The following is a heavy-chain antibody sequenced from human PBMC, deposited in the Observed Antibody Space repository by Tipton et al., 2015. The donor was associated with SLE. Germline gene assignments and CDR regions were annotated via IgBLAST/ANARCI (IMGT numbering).Heavy chain of an antibody. V-gene: IGHV4-59*01. CDR3: ARVGATGYFDL. D-gene: IGHD1-26*01. J-gene: IGHJ2*01. CDR2: IYYSGST. CDR1: GGSISSYY. Sequence: TLSLTCTVSGGSISSYYWSWIRQPPGKGLEWIGYIYYSGSTNYNPSLKSRVTISVDTSKNQFSLKLSSVTAADTAVYYRARVGATGYFDLWGRGTLVTVSS.